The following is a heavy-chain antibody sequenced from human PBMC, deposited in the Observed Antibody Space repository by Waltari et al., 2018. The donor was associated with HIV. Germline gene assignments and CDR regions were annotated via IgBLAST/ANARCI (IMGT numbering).Heavy chain of an antibody. V-gene: IGHV1-8*01. CDR3: ARGLIAGNYGHESFDL. J-gene: IGHJ4*02. D-gene: IGHD4-17*01. CDR2: MNPNSGNT. Sequence: QVQLVQSGAEVRKPGASVRVSCTASGYTFNSRDINWVRQATGQGLEWLGWMNPNSGNTGYAQKFQGRISMTRNSSINTAYMELSSLRSEDTAVYYCARGLIAGNYGHESFDLWGRGILVTVSS. CDR1: GYTFNSRD.